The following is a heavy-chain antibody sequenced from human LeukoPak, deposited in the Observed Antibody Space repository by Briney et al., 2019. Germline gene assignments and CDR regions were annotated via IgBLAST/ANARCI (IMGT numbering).Heavy chain of an antibody. CDR1: GFTFDDYG. CDR3: ARVMTTVTAYYYYYMDV. D-gene: IGHD4-17*01. CDR2: INWNGGST. Sequence: PGGSLRLSCAVSGFTFDDYGMSWVRQAPGKGLEWVSGINWNGGSTGYADSVKGRFTISRDNAKNSLYLQMNSLRAEDTALYYCARVMTTVTAYYYYYMDVWGKGTTVTVSS. V-gene: IGHV3-20*04. J-gene: IGHJ6*03.